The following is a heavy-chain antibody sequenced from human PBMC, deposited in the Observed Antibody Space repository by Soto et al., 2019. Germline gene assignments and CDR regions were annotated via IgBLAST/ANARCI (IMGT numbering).Heavy chain of an antibody. V-gene: IGHV2-70*01. J-gene: IGHJ6*02. CDR1: GFSLSTSGMC. D-gene: IGHD1-26*01. Sequence: SGPTMVNPPQTLTLTCTFSGFSLSTSGMCVSWIRQPPGKALEWLALIDWDDDKYYSTSLKTRLTISKDTSKNQVVLTMTNMDPVDIATYYCKWRRGSLPPSYGIDGWGQGTTVTV. CDR3: KWRRGSLPPSYGIDG. CDR2: IDWDDDK.